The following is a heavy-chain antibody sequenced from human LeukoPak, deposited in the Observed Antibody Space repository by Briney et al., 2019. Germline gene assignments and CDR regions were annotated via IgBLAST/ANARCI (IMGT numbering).Heavy chain of an antibody. CDR1: VGTFSSYA. V-gene: IGHV1-69*04. Sequence: ASVKVSCKASVGTFSSYAISWVRQAPGQGLEWMGRIIPILGIANYAQKFQGRVTITADKSTSTAYMELSSLRSEDTAVYYCASVGLAVPSYYYYGMDVWGQGTTVTVSS. D-gene: IGHD1-26*01. CDR3: ASVGLAVPSYYYYGMDV. J-gene: IGHJ6*02. CDR2: IIPILGIA.